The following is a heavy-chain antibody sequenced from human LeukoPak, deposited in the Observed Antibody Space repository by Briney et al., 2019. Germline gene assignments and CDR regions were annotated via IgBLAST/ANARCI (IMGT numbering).Heavy chain of an antibody. D-gene: IGHD3-22*01. Sequence: PGGPLRLSCAASGFTFSSYSMNWVRQAPGKGLEWVSYISSSSSTIYYADSVKGRFTISRDNAKNSLYLQMNSLRDEDTAAYYCARGSTYYYDSSGYHFDYWGQGTLVTVSS. CDR1: GFTFSSYS. CDR3: ARGSTYYYDSSGYHFDY. V-gene: IGHV3-48*02. J-gene: IGHJ4*02. CDR2: ISSSSSTI.